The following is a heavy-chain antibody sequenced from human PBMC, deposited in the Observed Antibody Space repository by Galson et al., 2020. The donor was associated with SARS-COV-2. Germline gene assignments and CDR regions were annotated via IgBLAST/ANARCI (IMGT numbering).Heavy chain of an antibody. Sequence: SGPTLVKPTQTLTLTCTFSGFSLSTSGVGVGWIRQPPGKALEWLALIYWDDDKRYSPSLKSRLTITKDTSKNQVVLTMTNMDPVDTATYYCAHISAAAAGNHPKDNPFDYWGQGTLVTVSS. D-gene: IGHD6-13*01. V-gene: IGHV2-5*02. CDR3: AHISAAAAGNHPKDNPFDY. J-gene: IGHJ4*02. CDR1: GFSLSTSGVG. CDR2: IYWDDDK.